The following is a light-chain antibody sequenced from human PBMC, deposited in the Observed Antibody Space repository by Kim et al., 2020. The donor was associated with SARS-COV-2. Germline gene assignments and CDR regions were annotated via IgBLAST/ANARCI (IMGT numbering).Light chain of an antibody. CDR3: QVWDSSSDHLV. Sequence: APGKTARITCGGNNIGSKSVYWYQQKPGQAPVLVIYYDSDRPSGIPERFSGSNSGNTVTLTISRVEAGDEADYYCQVWDSSSDHLVFGTGTKVTVL. V-gene: IGLV3-21*04. J-gene: IGLJ1*01. CDR2: YDS. CDR1: NIGSKS.